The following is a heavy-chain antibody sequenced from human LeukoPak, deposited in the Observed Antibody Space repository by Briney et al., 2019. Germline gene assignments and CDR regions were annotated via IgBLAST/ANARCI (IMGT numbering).Heavy chain of an antibody. V-gene: IGHV3-23*01. D-gene: IGHD2-2*01. Sequence: PGGSLRLSCAASGFTFSSYAMSWVRQAPGKGLEWVSAISGSGGSTYYADSVKGRFTISRDNSKNTLYLQMNSLRAEATAVYHCAKGVVPAAFNWLDPWGQGTLVTVSS. CDR1: GFTFSSYA. CDR3: AKGVVPAAFNWLDP. CDR2: ISGSGGST. J-gene: IGHJ5*02.